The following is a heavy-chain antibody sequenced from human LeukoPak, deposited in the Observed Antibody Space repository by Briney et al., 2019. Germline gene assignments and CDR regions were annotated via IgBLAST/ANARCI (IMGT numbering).Heavy chain of an antibody. CDR2: ITGSGGRI. J-gene: IGHJ5*02. Sequence: GGSLRLSCAASGFTFDSYAMNWVRQAPGKGLEWVSGITGSGGRIYYADSVKGRFTISRDNSKNTLYLQMNSLRADDTAVYYCVRGYSYGWFDPWGQGTLVTVSS. CDR1: GFTFDSYA. D-gene: IGHD5-18*01. CDR3: VRGYSYGWFDP. V-gene: IGHV3-23*01.